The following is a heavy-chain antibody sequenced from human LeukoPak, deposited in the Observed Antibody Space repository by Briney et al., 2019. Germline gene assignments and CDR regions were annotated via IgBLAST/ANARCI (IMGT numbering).Heavy chain of an antibody. CDR1: GGPFSGYY. D-gene: IGHD3-10*01. J-gene: IGHJ5*02. Sequence: KPSETLSLTCALHGGPFSGYYWSWIGQPPRKGLEWIGEVNHSGSTNYNPSLKSRVTISGDTSKNPFSLILTSVTAADTAVYYCARHKGPHIIRGVLRNNWFDPWGQGTLVTVSS. CDR2: VNHSGST. V-gene: IGHV4-34*01. CDR3: ARHKGPHIIRGVLRNNWFDP.